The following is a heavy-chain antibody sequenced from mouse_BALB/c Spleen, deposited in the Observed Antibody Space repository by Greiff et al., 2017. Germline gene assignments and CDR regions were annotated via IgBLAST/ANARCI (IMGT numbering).Heavy chain of an antibody. CDR3: ARATVDAMDY. V-gene: IGHV5-17*02. J-gene: IGHJ4*01. Sequence: EVKLMESGGGLVQPGGSRKLSCAASGFTFSSFGMHGVRKAPEKGLEWVAYISSGSSTIYYADTVKGRFTISRDNPKNTLFLQMTSLRSEDTAMYYCARATVDAMDYWGQGTSVTVSS. D-gene: IGHD1-1*01. CDR1: GFTFSSFG. CDR2: ISSGSSTI.